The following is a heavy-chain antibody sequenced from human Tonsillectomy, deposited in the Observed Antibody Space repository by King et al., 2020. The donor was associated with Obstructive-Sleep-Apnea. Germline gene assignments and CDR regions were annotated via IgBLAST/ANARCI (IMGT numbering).Heavy chain of an antibody. Sequence: VQLVESGAEVKKPGASVKVSCKASGYTFTTYGISWVRQAPGQGLEWMGWISGYNANTNYAQKLQGRVTMTTDTSTSTAYMELRSLRSDDTAVYYCARDYYYDSSGYHPNFDYWGQGTLVTVSS. V-gene: IGHV1-18*04. CDR3: ARDYYYDSSGYHPNFDY. CDR2: ISGYNANT. D-gene: IGHD3-22*01. J-gene: IGHJ4*02. CDR1: GYTFTTYG.